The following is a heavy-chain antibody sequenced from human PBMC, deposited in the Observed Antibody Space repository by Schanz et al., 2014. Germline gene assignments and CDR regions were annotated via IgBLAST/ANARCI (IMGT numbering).Heavy chain of an antibody. CDR1: GFTFGDYA. V-gene: IGHV3-23*04. CDR2: INTGVNT. CDR3: AKGRFGELSAFDI. J-gene: IGHJ3*02. Sequence: EVQLVESGGGLIQPGGSLRLSCAASGFTFGDYAMTWVRQAPGKGLEWVSAINTGVNTYYADSVRGRFTMSRDNSENTLYLQMNSLRAGDAAVYYCAKGRFGELSAFDIWGQGTMVTVSS. D-gene: IGHD3-10*01.